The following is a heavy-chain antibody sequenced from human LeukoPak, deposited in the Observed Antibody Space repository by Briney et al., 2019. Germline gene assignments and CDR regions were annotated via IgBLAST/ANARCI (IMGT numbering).Heavy chain of an antibody. CDR2: INHSGST. CDR3: ARHRMRLRAAAGTQPNNWFDP. CDR1: GGSFSGYY. J-gene: IGHJ5*02. Sequence: SETLSLTCAVYGGSFSGYYWSWIRQPPGKGLEWIGEINHSGSTNYNPSLKSRVTISVDTSKNQFSLKLSSVTAADTAVYYCARHRMRLRAAAGTQPNNWFDPWGQGTLVTVSS. V-gene: IGHV4-34*01. D-gene: IGHD6-13*01.